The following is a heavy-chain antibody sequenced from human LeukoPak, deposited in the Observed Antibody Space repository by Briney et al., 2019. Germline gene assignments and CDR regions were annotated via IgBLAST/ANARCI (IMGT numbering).Heavy chain of an antibody. CDR3: ARERAEWLFSDDAFDI. J-gene: IGHJ3*02. Sequence: ASVKVSCKASGYTFTSYGISWVRQAPGQGLEWMGWISAYNGNTNYAQKLQGRVTMTTDTSPSTAYIELRSLRSDDTAVYYCARERAEWLFSDDAFDIWGQGTMVTVSS. V-gene: IGHV1-18*01. CDR2: ISAYNGNT. D-gene: IGHD3-3*01. CDR1: GYTFTSYG.